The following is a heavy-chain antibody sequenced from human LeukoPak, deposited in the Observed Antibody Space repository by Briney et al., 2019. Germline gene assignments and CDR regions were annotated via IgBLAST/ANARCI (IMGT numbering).Heavy chain of an antibody. V-gene: IGHV1-2*02. CDR2: TNPNSGET. J-gene: IGHJ4*02. CDR3: ARASLPATHLDY. CDR1: GYTFTGYY. Sequence: ASVTVSYKASGYTFTGYYMQWVRQAPGQGVEGMGSTNPNSGETKYPQKCQGRVTMTRGTSISTAYMELSRLRSDDTAVYYCARASLPATHLDYWGQGTLVTVSS. D-gene: IGHD2-2*01.